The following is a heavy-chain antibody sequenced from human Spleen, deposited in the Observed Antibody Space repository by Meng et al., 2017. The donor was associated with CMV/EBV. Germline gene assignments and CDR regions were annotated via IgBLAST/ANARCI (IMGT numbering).Heavy chain of an antibody. J-gene: IGHJ4*02. Sequence: GESLKISCAASGFTFSNYAINWLRQAPGKGLEWVSLMSSGGTTYYADSVRGRFTMSRDNSKNTLWLQMNGLRDEDTAVYYCARDLDMGYFDLWGQGMLVTVSS. CDR3: ARDLDMGYFDL. V-gene: IGHV3-23*01. CDR1: GFTFSNYA. CDR2: MSSGGTT.